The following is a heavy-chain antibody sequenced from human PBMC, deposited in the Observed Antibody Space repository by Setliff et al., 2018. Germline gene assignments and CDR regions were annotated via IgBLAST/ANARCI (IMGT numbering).Heavy chain of an antibody. J-gene: IGHJ6*03. CDR1: GGTFSSYA. CDR2: IIPIFGTA. D-gene: IGHD3-3*01. V-gene: IGHV1-69*06. CDR3: ARDPPHDFWSGYYGRGGYYYYMDV. Sequence: GASVKVSCKASGGTFSSYAISWVRQAPGQGLEWMGRIIPIFGTANYAQKFQGRVTINADKSTSTAYMELSSLRSEDTAVYYCARDPPHDFWSGYYGRGGYYYYMDVWGKGTTVTVSS.